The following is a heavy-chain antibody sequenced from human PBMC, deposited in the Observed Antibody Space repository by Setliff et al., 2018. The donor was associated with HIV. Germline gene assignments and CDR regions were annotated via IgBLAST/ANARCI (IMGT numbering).Heavy chain of an antibody. CDR1: GFTFIGSP. J-gene: IGHJ4*02. V-gene: IGHV3-73*01. Sequence: GGSLRLSCAASGFTFIGSPIHWVRQASGKGLEWLGRIKTRADNYATAYAASVKGRFTISRDDSMNTAYLQMNSLKIEDTAVYYCTRPQYFYDIGGSDYWGQGTLVTVSS. CDR3: TRPQYFYDIGGSDY. D-gene: IGHD3-22*01. CDR2: IKTRADNYAT.